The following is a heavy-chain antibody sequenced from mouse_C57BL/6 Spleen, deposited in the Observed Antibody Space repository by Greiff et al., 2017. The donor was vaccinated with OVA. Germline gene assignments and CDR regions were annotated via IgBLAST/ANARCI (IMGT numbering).Heavy chain of an antibody. V-gene: IGHV14-1*01. CDR2: IDPEDGDT. Sequence: VQLQQSGAELVRPGASVKLSCTASGFNIKDYYMHWVKQRPEQGLEWIGRIDPEDGDTEYAPKFQGKATMTADTSSNTAYTQLSSLTSEDTAVYYCTTDYGNYRYFDVWGTGTTVTVSS. CDR1: GFNIKDYY. D-gene: IGHD2-1*01. CDR3: TTDYGNYRYFDV. J-gene: IGHJ1*03.